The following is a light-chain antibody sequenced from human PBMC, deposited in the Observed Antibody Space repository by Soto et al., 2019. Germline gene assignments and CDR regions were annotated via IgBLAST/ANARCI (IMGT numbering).Light chain of an antibody. CDR2: AAS. CDR1: QIVTSRY. CDR3: QHYGRSLWT. J-gene: IGKJ1*01. Sequence: EIVLTQSPGTLSLSPGERATLSCRASQIVTSRYLAWYQQKPGQAPRLLIYAASSRATDIPDRFSGSGSGTDFTLTISRLEPEDFAVYYCQHYGRSLWTVGQGTKVEIK. V-gene: IGKV3-20*01.